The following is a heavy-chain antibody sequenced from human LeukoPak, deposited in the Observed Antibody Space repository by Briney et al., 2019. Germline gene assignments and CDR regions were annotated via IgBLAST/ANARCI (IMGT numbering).Heavy chain of an antibody. CDR1: GYTSTGYY. CDR2: INPNSGGT. Sequence: ASVKVSCKASGYTSTGYYMHWVRQAPGQGLEWMGWINPNSGGTNSAQKFQGRVTMTRDTSISTAYMELSRLRSDDTAVYYCARDYDSSGWAAFDIWGQGTMVTVSS. J-gene: IGHJ3*02. D-gene: IGHD3-22*01. CDR3: ARDYDSSGWAAFDI. V-gene: IGHV1-2*02.